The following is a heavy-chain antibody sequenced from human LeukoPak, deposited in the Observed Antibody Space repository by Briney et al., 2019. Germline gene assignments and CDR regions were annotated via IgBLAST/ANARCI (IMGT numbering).Heavy chain of an antibody. J-gene: IGHJ6*02. D-gene: IGHD6-13*01. CDR2: ISYDGSNK. Sequence: GRSLRLSCAASGFTFSSYAMHWVRQAPGRGLEWVAVISYDGSNKYYADSVKGRFTISRDNSKNTLYLQMNSLRAEDTAVYYCAREGSAAGYYYYGMDVWGQGTTVTVSS. V-gene: IGHV3-30*04. CDR1: GFTFSSYA. CDR3: AREGSAAGYYYYGMDV.